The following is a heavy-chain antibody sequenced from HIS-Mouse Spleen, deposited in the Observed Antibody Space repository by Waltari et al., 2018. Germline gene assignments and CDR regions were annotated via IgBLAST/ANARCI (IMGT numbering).Heavy chain of an antibody. Sequence: QVQLQQWGAGLLKPSETLSLTCAVYGGSFSGYYWSWIRQPPGKGLEWIGEINHSGSTNYNPSLKSRVTISVDTSKNQFSLKLSSVTAADTAVYYCASDGLKEGDDYFDYWGQGTLVTVSS. CDR2: INHSGST. CDR3: ASDGLKEGDDYFDY. V-gene: IGHV4-34*01. CDR1: GGSFSGYY. J-gene: IGHJ4*02. D-gene: IGHD1-26*01.